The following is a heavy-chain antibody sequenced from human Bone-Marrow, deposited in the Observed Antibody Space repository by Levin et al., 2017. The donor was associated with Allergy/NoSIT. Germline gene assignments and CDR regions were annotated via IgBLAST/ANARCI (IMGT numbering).Heavy chain of an antibody. CDR3: AKEGKDGKFDFWRGQYYFDS. Sequence: PGGSLRLSCAASGFNFDNYGLSWVRQSPGKGLEWVSGISRSGANTYYADSVQGRFTVSRDNSENTMTLYMNNLRVEDAALYYCAKEGKDGKFDFWRGQYYFDSWGQGTLVAVSP. V-gene: IGHV3-23*01. CDR2: ISRSGANT. CDR1: GFNFDNYG. D-gene: IGHD3-3*01. J-gene: IGHJ4*02.